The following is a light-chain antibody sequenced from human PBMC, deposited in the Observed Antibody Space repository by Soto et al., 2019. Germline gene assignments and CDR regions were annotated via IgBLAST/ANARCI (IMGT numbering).Light chain of an antibody. CDR1: QTISSW. Sequence: DIQMTQSPSTLSGSVGDRVTSTCRASQTISSWLAWYQQKPGKAPKLLIYDASSLESGVPSRFSGSGSGTEFTLTISSLHPDDFATYYCQQYNSYWTFGQGTKVDIK. CDR3: QQYNSYWT. J-gene: IGKJ1*01. V-gene: IGKV1-5*01. CDR2: DAS.